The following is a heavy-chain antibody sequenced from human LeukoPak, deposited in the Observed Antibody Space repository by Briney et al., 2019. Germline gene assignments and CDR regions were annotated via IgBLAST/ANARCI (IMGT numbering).Heavy chain of an antibody. CDR3: ARERYYYDSSGYYFDY. J-gene: IGHJ4*02. Sequence: PGGSLRLSCAASGFTFSSYWMSWVRQAPGKGVEWVANIKQDGSEKYYVDSVKGRFTISRDNAKNSLYLQMNSLRAEDTAVYYCARERYYYDSSGYYFDYWGQGTLVTVSS. CDR1: GFTFSSYW. D-gene: IGHD3-22*01. V-gene: IGHV3-7*01. CDR2: IKQDGSEK.